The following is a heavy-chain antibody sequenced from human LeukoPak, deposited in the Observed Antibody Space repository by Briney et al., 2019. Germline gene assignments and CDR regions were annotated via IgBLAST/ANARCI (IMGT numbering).Heavy chain of an antibody. V-gene: IGHV4-34*01. Sequence: ASETLSLTCAVYGGSFSGYYWSWIRQPPGKGLEWIREINHSGSTNYNPTLQSRVTISVDTSKNQFSLRLSSVSAADTAVYYCGRGGYYLADAFDIWGQGTMVTVSS. D-gene: IGHD3-10*01. CDR2: INHSGST. CDR3: GRGGYYLADAFDI. CDR1: GGSFSGYY. J-gene: IGHJ3*02.